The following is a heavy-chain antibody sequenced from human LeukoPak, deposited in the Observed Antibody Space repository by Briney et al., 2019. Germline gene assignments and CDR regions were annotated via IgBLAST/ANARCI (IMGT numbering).Heavy chain of an antibody. CDR2: INHSGST. D-gene: IGHD2-8*01. V-gene: IGHV4-34*01. Sequence: KASETLSLTCAVYGGSFWSWIRQPPGKGLEWIGEINHSGSTNYNPTLKSRVTMSVDTSKNQFSLKLSSVTAAETAMYYCARVGSNGLYYLGDDAFDIWGQGTMVIVSS. CDR3: ARVGSNGLYYLGDDAFDI. CDR1: GGSF. J-gene: IGHJ3*02.